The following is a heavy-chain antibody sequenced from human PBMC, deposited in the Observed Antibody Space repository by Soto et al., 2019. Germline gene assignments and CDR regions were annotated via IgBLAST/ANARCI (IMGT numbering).Heavy chain of an antibody. V-gene: IGHV3-33*01. J-gene: IGHJ6*02. Sequence: QVQLVESGGGVVQPGRSLRLSCAASGFSFNSYGMHWVRQDPGKGLEWVAVIWYDGSNKYYADSVKGRFTISRDNSKNTLYLQMNSLRAEDTAVYYWARDLDNSGWLVWGQGTTVTVSS. CDR1: GFSFNSYG. CDR2: IWYDGSNK. CDR3: ARDLDNSGWLV. D-gene: IGHD6-19*01.